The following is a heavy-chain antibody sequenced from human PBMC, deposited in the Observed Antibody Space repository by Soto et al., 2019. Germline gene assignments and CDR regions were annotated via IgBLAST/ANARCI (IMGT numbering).Heavy chain of an antibody. CDR3: AGAISPHDAFDI. CDR1: GYRFTSYW. J-gene: IGHJ3*02. CDR2: IYPGDSDT. D-gene: IGHD2-2*02. V-gene: IGHV5-51*01. Sequence: GESLKISCKGSGYRFTSYWIGWVRQMPGKGLEWMGIIYPGDSDTRYSPSFQGQVTISADKSISTAYLQWRSLEASDPAMYYGAGAISPHDAFDIWGQGTIATDS.